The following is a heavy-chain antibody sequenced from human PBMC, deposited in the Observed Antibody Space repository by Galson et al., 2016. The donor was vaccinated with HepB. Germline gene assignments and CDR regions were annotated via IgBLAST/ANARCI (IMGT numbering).Heavy chain of an antibody. CDR3: VKINGYNNGWPYQHFDH. V-gene: IGHV3-23*01. CDR2: ITGLGGKA. CDR1: GFIFNDFA. D-gene: IGHD5-12*01. J-gene: IGHJ5*02. Sequence: LRLSCAASGFIFNDFAMNWVRQAPGKGLEWVSSITGLGGKAFYSDSVRGRFTVSRSANTLFLQMTSLRPDDTAVYYCVKINGYNNGWPYQHFDHWGQGTQVIVAS.